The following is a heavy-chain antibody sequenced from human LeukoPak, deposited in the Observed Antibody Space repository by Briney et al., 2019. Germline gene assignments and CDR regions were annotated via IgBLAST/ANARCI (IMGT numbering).Heavy chain of an antibody. CDR1: GFTSTNYA. V-gene: IGHV3-23*01. Sequence: GGSLRLSCAASGFTSTNYAINWVRQAPGKGLEWVSVLIGSSGSTDYADSVKGRFTISRDNSKNTVFLQMNSLRAEDTAVYYCANSHYWGQGTLVTVSS. CDR2: LIGSSGST. J-gene: IGHJ4*02. CDR3: ANSHY.